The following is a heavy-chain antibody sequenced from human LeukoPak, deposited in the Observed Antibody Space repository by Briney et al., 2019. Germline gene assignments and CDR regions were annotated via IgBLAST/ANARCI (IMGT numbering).Heavy chain of an antibody. CDR2: IKQDGSEK. V-gene: IGHV3-7*01. Sequence: GGSLRLSCVASGFTFSDYWMSWVRQAPGKGLEWVANIKQDGSEKYYVDSAKGRFTISRDNAKSSLYLQMNSLGAEDTALYYCASGDSFDDWGQGTLVTVSS. CDR1: GFTFSDYW. J-gene: IGHJ4*02. D-gene: IGHD7-27*01. CDR3: ASGDSFDD.